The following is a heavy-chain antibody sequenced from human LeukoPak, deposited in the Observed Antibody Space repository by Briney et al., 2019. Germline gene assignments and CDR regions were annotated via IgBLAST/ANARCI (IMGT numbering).Heavy chain of an antibody. J-gene: IGHJ6*02. V-gene: IGHV4-31*03. CDR1: GGSISSGGYY. Sequence: PSQTLTLTCTVSGGSISSGGYYWSWIRQHPGKGLEWIGYIYYSGSTYYNPSLKSRVTISVDTSKNQFSLRLSSVTAADTAVYYCARQRSIYYYYGMDVWGQGTTVTVSS. D-gene: IGHD3-3*02. CDR3: ARQRSIYYYYGMDV. CDR2: IYYSGST.